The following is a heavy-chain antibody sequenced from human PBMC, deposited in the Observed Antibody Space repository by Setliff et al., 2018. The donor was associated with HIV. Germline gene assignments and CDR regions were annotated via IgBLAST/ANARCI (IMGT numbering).Heavy chain of an antibody. V-gene: IGHV1-2*02. Sequence: ASVKVSCKASGYTFTGYYIHWVRQAPGQGLEWMGWIIPNSDDTNYAQKFQGRVTMTRDTSISTAYMEMSRLRSDDTAVYFCTSYYTDYPRAFDIWGQGTMVTV. CDR3: TSYYTDYPRAFDI. CDR2: IIPNSDDT. D-gene: IGHD3-3*01. J-gene: IGHJ3*02. CDR1: GYTFTGYY.